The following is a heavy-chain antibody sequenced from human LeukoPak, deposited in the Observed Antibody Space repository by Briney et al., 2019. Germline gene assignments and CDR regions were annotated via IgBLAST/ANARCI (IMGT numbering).Heavy chain of an antibody. CDR3: AGGKQREYQLPRGDY. J-gene: IGHJ4*02. V-gene: IGHV3-21*01. CDR1: GFTFSSYS. CDR2: ISSSSSYI. D-gene: IGHD2-2*01. Sequence: GGSLRLSCAASGFTFSSYSMNWVRQAPGKGLEWVSSISSSSSYIYYADSVKGRFTISRDNAKNSLYLQMNSLRAEDTAVYYCAGGKQREYQLPRGDYWGQGTLVTVPS.